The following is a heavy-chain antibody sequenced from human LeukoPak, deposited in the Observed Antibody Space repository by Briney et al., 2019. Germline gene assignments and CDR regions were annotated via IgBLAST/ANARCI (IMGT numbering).Heavy chain of an antibody. CDR2: IYYSGST. D-gene: IGHD3-22*01. Sequence: PSETLSLTCTVSGGSISSSSYYWGWIRQPPGKGPEWIGSIYYSGSTYYNPSLKSRVTISVDTSKNQFSLKLSSVTAADAAVYYCARDVNRRYYYDSSGYYPDYWGKGTLVTVSS. CDR1: GGSISSSSYY. V-gene: IGHV4-39*07. J-gene: IGHJ4*02. CDR3: ARDVNRRYYYDSSGYYPDY.